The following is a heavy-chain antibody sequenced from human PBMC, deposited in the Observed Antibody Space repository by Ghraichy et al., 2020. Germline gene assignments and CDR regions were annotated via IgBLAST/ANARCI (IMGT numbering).Heavy chain of an antibody. V-gene: IGHV3-23*01. CDR2: ISGSGGST. D-gene: IGHD6-13*01. Sequence: GGSLRLSCAASGFTFSSYAMSWVRQAPGKGLEWVSAISGSGGSTYYADSVKGRFTISRDNSKNTLYLQMNSLRAEDTAVYYCAKDQAAAGTINWYFDLWGRGTLVTVSS. J-gene: IGHJ2*01. CDR3: AKDQAAAGTINWYFDL. CDR1: GFTFSSYA.